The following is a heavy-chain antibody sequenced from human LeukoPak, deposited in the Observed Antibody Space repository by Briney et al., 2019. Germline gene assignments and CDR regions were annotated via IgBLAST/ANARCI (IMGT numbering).Heavy chain of an antibody. CDR1: GYSISSGYY. V-gene: IGHV4-38-2*01. CDR3: ARHDPFHVIVVVLHFDL. D-gene: IGHD3-22*01. CDR2: IYHSGST. J-gene: IGHJ2*01. Sequence: SETLSLTCAVSGYSISSGYYWGWIRQPPGKGLEWIGSIYHSGSTYYNPSLKSRVTISVDTSKNQFSLKLSSVTAADTAVYYCARHDPFHVIVVVLHFDLWGRGTLVTVSS.